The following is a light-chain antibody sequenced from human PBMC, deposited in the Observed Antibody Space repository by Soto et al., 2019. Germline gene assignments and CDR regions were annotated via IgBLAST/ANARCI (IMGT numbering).Light chain of an antibody. J-gene: IGLJ1*01. V-gene: IGLV1-44*01. CDR2: SSD. CDR3: AAWDDSLNGYV. Sequence: QSVLTQPPSASGTPGQRVTISCSGSSSNIGSNSVNWCQQLPGTAPKLLIHSSDQRPSGVPDRFSGSKYGTSGSLAISGLQSEDEADYYCAAWDDSLNGYVFGTGTKLTVL. CDR1: SSNIGSNS.